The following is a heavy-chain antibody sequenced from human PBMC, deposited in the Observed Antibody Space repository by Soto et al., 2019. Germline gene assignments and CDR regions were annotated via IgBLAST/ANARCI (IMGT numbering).Heavy chain of an antibody. D-gene: IGHD6-13*01. CDR2: IWYDGSNK. CDR1: GFTFSNYA. V-gene: IGHV3-33*08. CDR3: AREQQQLFDY. Sequence: PGGSLRLSCAASGFTFSNYAMSWVRQAPGKGLEWVAVIWYDGSNKYYADSVKGRFTISRDNSKNTLYLQMNSLRAEHTAVYYCAREQQQLFDYWGLAILVTVYS. J-gene: IGHJ4*02.